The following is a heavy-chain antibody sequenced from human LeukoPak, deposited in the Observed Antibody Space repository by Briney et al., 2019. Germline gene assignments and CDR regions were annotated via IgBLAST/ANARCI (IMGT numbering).Heavy chain of an antibody. CDR3: ARDHSDYGSGSYYGGY. CDR1: GFTFSSYA. Sequence: GGSLRLSCAASGFTFSSYAMHWVRQAPGKGLEWVAVISYDGSNKYYADSVKGRFTISRDNSKNTLYLQMNSLRAEDTAVYYCARDHSDYGSGSYYGGYWGQGTLVTVSS. J-gene: IGHJ4*02. CDR2: ISYDGSNK. D-gene: IGHD3-10*01. V-gene: IGHV3-30-3*01.